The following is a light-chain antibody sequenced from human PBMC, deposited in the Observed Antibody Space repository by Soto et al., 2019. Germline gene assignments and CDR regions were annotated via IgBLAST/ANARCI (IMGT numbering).Light chain of an antibody. V-gene: IGKV3-15*01. CDR1: QNIYNN. J-gene: IGKJ4*01. CDR3: QQYSDWPLT. CDR2: FAS. Sequence: EIVMSQSPATLSVSPGEKVTLSCRASQNIYNNLAWYQQKPGQVPRLLIYFASTRATGIPARFSGSGSATEFTLTISTLQSEDFAVYYCQQYSDWPLTFGGGTKVDIK.